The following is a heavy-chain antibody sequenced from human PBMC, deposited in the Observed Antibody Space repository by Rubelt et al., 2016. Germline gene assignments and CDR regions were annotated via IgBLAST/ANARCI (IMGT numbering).Heavy chain of an antibody. CDR1: GDSITNYY. V-gene: IGHV4-59*08. D-gene: IGHD2-15*01. CDR3: ARVSVVVSPQYYFDY. CDR2: YYSGST. J-gene: IGHJ4*02. Sequence: QVQLQESGPGLVKPSETLSLTCTVSGDSITNYYWSWLRQPPGQGLEWIGYYYSGSTTYNPSLESRVTILVDTSKSHFSLKLSSVTAADTAVYYCARVSVVVSPQYYFDYWGQGTLVTVSS.